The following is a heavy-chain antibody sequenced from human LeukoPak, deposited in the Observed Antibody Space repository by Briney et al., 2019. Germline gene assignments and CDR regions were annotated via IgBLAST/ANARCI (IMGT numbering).Heavy chain of an antibody. Sequence: SETLSLTCIVSGGSISSTTYYWGWIRQPPGKRLEWIGYIYYGGGTYYNPSLKSRLTISVDTSKNQFSVKLNSVTAADTAVYFCAGFASGSYRFFGYWGQGTLVTVSS. CDR3: AGFASGSYRFFGY. J-gene: IGHJ4*02. V-gene: IGHV4-31*03. CDR1: GGSISSTTYY. D-gene: IGHD3-10*01. CDR2: IYYGGGT.